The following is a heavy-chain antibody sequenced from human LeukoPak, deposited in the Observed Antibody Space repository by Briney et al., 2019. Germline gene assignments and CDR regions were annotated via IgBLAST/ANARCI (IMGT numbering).Heavy chain of an antibody. CDR1: GFIFSGYS. V-gene: IGHV3-21*01. D-gene: IGHD2-15*01. J-gene: IGHJ5*02. CDR2: ISSSSSYI. CDR3: AGEAVHRGGNWFDP. Sequence: PGGSLRLSCAASGFIFSGYSMNWVRQAPGKGLEWVSSISSSSSYIYYADSVKGRFTISRDNAKNSLYLQMNSLRAEDTAVYYCAGEAVHRGGNWFDPWGQGTLVTVSS.